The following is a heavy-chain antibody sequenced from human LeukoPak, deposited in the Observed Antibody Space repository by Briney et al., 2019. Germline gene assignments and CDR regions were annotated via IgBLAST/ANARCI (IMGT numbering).Heavy chain of an antibody. D-gene: IGHD3-16*01. CDR3: ARDVNYAFDY. J-gene: IGHJ4*02. Sequence: ASVKVSCKPSGYRFTRNGISWVRQAPRQGLEWMAWISANSGNTNYAQKFHDRITLTTDTSTSTAYMELRSLRSDDTAVYYCARDVNYAFDYWGQGTLVTVSS. V-gene: IGHV1-18*01. CDR2: ISANSGNT. CDR1: GYRFTRNG.